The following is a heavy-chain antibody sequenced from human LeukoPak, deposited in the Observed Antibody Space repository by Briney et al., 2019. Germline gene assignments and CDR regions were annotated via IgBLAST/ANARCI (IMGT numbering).Heavy chain of an antibody. D-gene: IGHD5-18*01. V-gene: IGHV3-53*01. Sequence: PGGSLRLSCAASGFTVSSNYMSWVRQAPGKGLEWVSVIYSGGSTYYADSVKGRFTISRDNSKNTLYLQMNSLRAEDTAVYNCASLTAMVPTYYYGMDVWGQGTTVTVSS. CDR3: ASLTAMVPTYYYGMDV. CDR2: IYSGGST. J-gene: IGHJ6*02. CDR1: GFTVSSNY.